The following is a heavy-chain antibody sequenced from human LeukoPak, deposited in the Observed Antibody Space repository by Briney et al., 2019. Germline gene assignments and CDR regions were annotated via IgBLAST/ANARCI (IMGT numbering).Heavy chain of an antibody. CDR1: EFSVGSNY. CDR2: IYSGGST. Sequence: GGSLRLSCAASEFSVGSNYMTWVRQAPGKGLEWVSLIYSGGSTYYADSVKGRFTISRDNAKNSLYLQMNSLRAGDTAVYYCARQATSYGDRYYFDYWGQGTLVTVSS. J-gene: IGHJ4*02. CDR3: ARQATSYGDRYYFDY. D-gene: IGHD4-17*01. V-gene: IGHV3-66*04.